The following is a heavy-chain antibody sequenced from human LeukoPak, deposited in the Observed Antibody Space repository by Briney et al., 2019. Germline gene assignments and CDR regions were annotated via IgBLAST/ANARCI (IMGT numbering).Heavy chain of an antibody. CDR1: GGSFSGYY. D-gene: IGHD2-2*02. J-gene: IGHJ6*03. V-gene: IGHV4-34*01. CDR2: INHSGST. Sequence: SETLSLTCAVSGGSFSGYYWSWIRQPPGKGLEWIGEINHSGSTNYNPSLKSRVTISVDTSKNQFSLKLSSVTAADTAVYYCASLGYCSSTSCYRDYYMDVWGKGATVTVSS. CDR3: ASLGYCSSTSCYRDYYMDV.